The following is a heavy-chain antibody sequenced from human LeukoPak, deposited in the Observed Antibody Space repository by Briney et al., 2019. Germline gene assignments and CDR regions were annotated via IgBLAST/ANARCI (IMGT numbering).Heavy chain of an antibody. J-gene: IGHJ5*02. CDR3: ARDPDNWFDP. CDR2: IIPILGIA. V-gene: IGHV1-69*04. Sequence: SVKVSCKASGGTFSSYAISWVGQAPGQGLEWMGRIIPILGIANYAQKFQGRVTITADKSTSTAYMELSSLRSEDTAVYYCARDPDNWFDPWGQGTLVTVSS. CDR1: GGTFSSYA.